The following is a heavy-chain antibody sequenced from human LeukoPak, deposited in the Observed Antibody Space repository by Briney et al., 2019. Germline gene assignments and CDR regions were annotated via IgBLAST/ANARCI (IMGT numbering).Heavy chain of an antibody. CDR1: GFTFSNFA. J-gene: IGHJ3*02. V-gene: IGHV3-23*01. CDR2: ITGSGGKT. D-gene: IGHD3-10*01. CDR3: ARKFYYGSGSYYAFDI. Sequence: GGSLRLSCAASGFTFSNFAMSWVRQAPGKGLEWVSAITGSGGKTYHADSVKGRFTISRDNSKNTQYLQMNSLRAEDTAVYYCARKFYYGSGSYYAFDIWGQGTMVTVSS.